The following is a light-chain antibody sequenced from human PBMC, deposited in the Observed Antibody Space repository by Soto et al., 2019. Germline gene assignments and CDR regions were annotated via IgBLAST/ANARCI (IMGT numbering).Light chain of an antibody. CDR2: GAS. J-gene: IGKJ5*01. CDR1: QSVSSVSSTY. V-gene: IGKV3-15*01. Sequence: EIVLTQSPGTLSLSPGERATLSCRASQSVSSVSSTYLAWYQQKPGQAPRLLIFGASTRATGIPARFSGSGSGTEFTLTISSLQSEDFAVYYCQQYNKWPPITFGQGTRLEIK. CDR3: QQYNKWPPIT.